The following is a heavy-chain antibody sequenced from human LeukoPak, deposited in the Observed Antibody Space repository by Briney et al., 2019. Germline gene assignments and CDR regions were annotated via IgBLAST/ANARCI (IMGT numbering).Heavy chain of an antibody. J-gene: IGHJ4*02. CDR3: AREKYSITMVRGVMPLLDY. CDR1: GYTFTSYD. V-gene: IGHV1-8*01. Sequence: ASVKVSCKASGYTFTSYDINWVRQATGQGLEWMGWMNPNSGNTGYAQKFQGRVTMTRDTSISTAFMELSRLRSDDTAVYYCAREKYSITMVRGVMPLLDYWGQGTLVTVSS. CDR2: MNPNSGNT. D-gene: IGHD3-10*01.